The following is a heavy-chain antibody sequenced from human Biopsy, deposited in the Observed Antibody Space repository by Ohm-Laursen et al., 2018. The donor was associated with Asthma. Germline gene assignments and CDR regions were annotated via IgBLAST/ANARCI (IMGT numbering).Heavy chain of an antibody. V-gene: IGHV3-23*01. CDR3: ARGDSSGWSHYYFDY. CDR2: ITGSGGFT. D-gene: IGHD6-19*01. CDR1: GFTFGDYW. J-gene: IGHJ4*02. Sequence: SLRLSCAASGFTFGDYWMSWVRQVPGKGLEWVSSITGSGGFTYYADSVKGRFTISRDKSENTLYLQMNSLTAEDTAVYYCARGDSSGWSHYYFDYWGQGTLVTVSS.